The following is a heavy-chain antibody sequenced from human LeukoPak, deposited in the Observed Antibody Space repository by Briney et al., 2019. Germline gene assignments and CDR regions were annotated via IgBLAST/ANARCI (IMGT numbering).Heavy chain of an antibody. CDR3: ARVHPSGDFWSGYPFDY. Sequence: VASVKVSCKASGGTFSSYAISWVRQAPGQGLEWMGVIIPIFGTANYAQKFQGRVTITADESTSTAYMELSSLRSEDTAVYYCARVHPSGDFWSGYPFDYWGQGTLVTVSS. CDR1: GGTFSSYA. V-gene: IGHV1-69*01. D-gene: IGHD3-3*01. J-gene: IGHJ4*02. CDR2: IIPIFGTA.